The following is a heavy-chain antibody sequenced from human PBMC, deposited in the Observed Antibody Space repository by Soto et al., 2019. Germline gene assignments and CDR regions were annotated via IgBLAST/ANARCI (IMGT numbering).Heavy chain of an antibody. J-gene: IGHJ5*02. CDR1: GDSINSDSVY. V-gene: IGHV4-31*03. Sequence: QVHLQESGPGLVKPSQTLSLTCSVNGDSINSDSVYWSWIRQSPGKGLEYIGYITYNGSTFYNPSLKSRVTMSVDTPKNQFSLEVRSVTAADTAVYYCARERQVGPSSGRFDPWGQGTLVTVST. CDR3: ARERQVGPSSGRFDP. CDR2: ITYNGST.